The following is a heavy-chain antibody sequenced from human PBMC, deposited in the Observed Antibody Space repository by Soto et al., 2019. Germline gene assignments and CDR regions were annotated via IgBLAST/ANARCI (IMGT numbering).Heavy chain of an antibody. CDR1: GFTFSSYA. CDR2: ISYDGSNK. CDR3: ARDLGGWYSSGWYYCGY. D-gene: IGHD6-19*01. V-gene: IGHV3-30-3*01. J-gene: IGHJ4*02. Sequence: GGSLRLSCAASGFTFSSYAMHWVRQAPGKGLEWVAVISYDGSNKYYADSVKGRFTISRDNSKNTRYLQMNSLRAEDTAVYYCARDLGGWYSSGWYYCGYWGQGTLVTVSS.